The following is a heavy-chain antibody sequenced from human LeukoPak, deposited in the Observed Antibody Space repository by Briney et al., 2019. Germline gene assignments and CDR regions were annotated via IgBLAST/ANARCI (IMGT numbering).Heavy chain of an antibody. CDR2: IYGDGTT. CDR1: GFTVSNDY. D-gene: IGHD3-3*01. Sequence: GGSLRLSCAASGFTVSNDYMAWVRQAPGRGLEWVSLIYGDGTTFYTDSVKGRFTISRDNANNLVFLQMNSLRAEDTAVYYCARVGRSGYSLDYWGQGTLVTVSS. V-gene: IGHV3-66*01. CDR3: ARVGRSGYSLDY. J-gene: IGHJ4*02.